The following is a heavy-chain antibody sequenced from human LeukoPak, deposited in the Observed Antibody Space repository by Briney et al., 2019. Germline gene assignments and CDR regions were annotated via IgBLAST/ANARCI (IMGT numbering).Heavy chain of an antibody. J-gene: IGHJ4*02. CDR3: ARTGSSRFDY. V-gene: IGHV3-23*01. CDR1: GFTFDDYA. CDR2: ISGSAGST. Sequence: GGSLRLSCAASGFTFDDYAMHWVRQAPGKGPEWVSAISGSAGSTNYADSVKGRFTISRDNFKNTLYLQMNSLRVEDTAVYYCARTGSSRFDYWGQGTLVTVSS. D-gene: IGHD1-26*01.